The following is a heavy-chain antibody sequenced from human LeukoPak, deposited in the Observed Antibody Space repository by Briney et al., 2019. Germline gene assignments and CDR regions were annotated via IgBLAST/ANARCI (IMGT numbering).Heavy chain of an antibody. J-gene: IGHJ6*04. CDR3: AKDQIGYGGVESGMDV. CDR2: ISYDGSNK. Sequence: GGSLRLSCAASGFTFSSYGMHWVRQAPGKGLEWVAVISYDGSNKYYADSVKGRFTISRDNSKNTLYLQMNSLRAEDTAVYYCAKDQIGYGGVESGMDVWGNGTTVTVSS. V-gene: IGHV3-30*18. CDR1: GFTFSSYG. D-gene: IGHD4-23*01.